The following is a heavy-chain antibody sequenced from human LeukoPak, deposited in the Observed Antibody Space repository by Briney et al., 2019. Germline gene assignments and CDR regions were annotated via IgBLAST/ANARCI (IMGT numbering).Heavy chain of an antibody. D-gene: IGHD6-13*01. V-gene: IGHV1-24*01. Sequence: KVSCXXXXXXXTELSXHWVRQAPGKGLEWMGGFDPEDGETIYAQKFQGRVTMTEDTSTDTAYMELSSLRSEDTAVYYCATDWGYSSSWYGGFYYYGMDVWGQGTTVTVSS. CDR1: XXXXTELS. CDR3: ATDWGYSSSWYGGFYYYGMDV. CDR2: FDPEDGET. J-gene: IGHJ6*02.